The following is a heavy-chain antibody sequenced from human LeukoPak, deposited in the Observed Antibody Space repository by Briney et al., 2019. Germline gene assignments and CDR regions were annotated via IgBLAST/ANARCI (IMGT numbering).Heavy chain of an antibody. CDR1: GFTFSSYS. CDR2: ISSSSSTI. V-gene: IGHV3-48*04. Sequence: GGSLRLSCAASGFTFSSYSIDWVRQAPGKGLEWLSYISSSSSTIYFAGSVKGRFTISRDNAKNSAYLHMNSLRAEDTAVYYCARVWSSGYTKDYWGQGTLVTVS. J-gene: IGHJ4*02. D-gene: IGHD3-22*01. CDR3: ARVWSSGYTKDY.